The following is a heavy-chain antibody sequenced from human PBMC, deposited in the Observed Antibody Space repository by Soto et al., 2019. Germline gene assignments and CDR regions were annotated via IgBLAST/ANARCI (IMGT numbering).Heavy chain of an antibody. CDR2: INPSGGRT. D-gene: IGHD4-17*01. J-gene: IGHJ4*02. CDR3: AREERNNVDYPLDY. CDR1: GYTFITYY. Sequence: QVQLVQSGAEVKKPGASVKVSCKTSGYTFITYYMHWVRQAPGQGPEWMGVINPSGGRTTYAQKFQGIVSMTRDTSTSTVYMELSSLRSEDTAVSYCAREERNNVDYPLDYWGQGTLVTVSS. V-gene: IGHV1-46*01.